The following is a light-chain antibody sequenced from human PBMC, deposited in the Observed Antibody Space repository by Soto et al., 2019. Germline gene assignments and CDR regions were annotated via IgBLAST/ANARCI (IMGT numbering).Light chain of an antibody. V-gene: IGKV3-11*01. J-gene: IGKJ5*01. CDR2: DAT. Sequence: EIVLTQSPATLSLSPGERATLSCRASQSVSSDLVWYQQKPGQAPRLLIYDATNRATGIPARFSGSGSGTDFTFTISSLEPEDFAVYYCQQRSNWPRSFGQGTRLEIK. CDR3: QQRSNWPRS. CDR1: QSVSSD.